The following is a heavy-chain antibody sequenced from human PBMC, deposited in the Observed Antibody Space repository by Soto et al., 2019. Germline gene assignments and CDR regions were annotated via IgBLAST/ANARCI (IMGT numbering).Heavy chain of an antibody. CDR3: ARMGSSYYYYAMDV. Sequence: ESGPTLVNPTQTLTLTCTFSGFSLGTSGMRVSWIRQPPGKALEWLARIDWDDDKFYSTSLKTRLTISKDTSKNQVVLTMTSMDPVDTATYYCARMGSSYYYYAMDVWGQGTTVTVSS. CDR1: GFSLGTSGMR. D-gene: IGHD6-13*01. V-gene: IGHV2-70*04. CDR2: IDWDDDK. J-gene: IGHJ6*02.